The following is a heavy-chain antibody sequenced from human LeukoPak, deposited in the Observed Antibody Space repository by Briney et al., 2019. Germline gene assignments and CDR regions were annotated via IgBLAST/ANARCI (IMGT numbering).Heavy chain of an antibody. V-gene: IGHV3-73*01. J-gene: IGHJ4*02. D-gene: IGHD4-17*01. CDR2: IRSKANDHAT. CDR3: TRRLMTTVNDY. Sequence: GGSLTLSCAGSGFTFSGSAMHWVRQSPGKGLEWVGRIRSKANDHATAYAASVRGRFTISRDDSENTAYLQMNSLKTEDTAIYYCTRRLMTTVNDYWGQGTLVTVSS. CDR1: GFTFSGSA.